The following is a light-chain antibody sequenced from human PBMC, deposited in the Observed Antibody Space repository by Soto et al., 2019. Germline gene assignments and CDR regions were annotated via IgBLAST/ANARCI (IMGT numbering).Light chain of an antibody. Sequence: DIQMTQSPSSLSASVGDRVTITCRASQSISTYLNWYQQKSGNAPKLLIYDVSTLQTGVPSRFSGSGSGTDFTLTISSLQPDDFATYYCQQYNNYWTFGQGTKVDIK. CDR2: DVS. V-gene: IGKV1-39*01. CDR3: QQYNNYWT. J-gene: IGKJ1*01. CDR1: QSISTY.